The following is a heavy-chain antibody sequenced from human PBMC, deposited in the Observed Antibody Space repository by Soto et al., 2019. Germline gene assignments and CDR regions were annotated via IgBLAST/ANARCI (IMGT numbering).Heavy chain of an antibody. CDR3: ARELPNGYNIDY. D-gene: IGHD2-8*01. V-gene: IGHV1-69*10. CDR1: GGTFRNYA. Sequence: ASVKVSCKTSGGTFRNYAVSWVRQAPGQGLEWMGGLIPMLGIPNYAQKFQGRVTMTRDTSTSTVYMELSSLRSEDTAVYYCARELPNGYNIDYWGQGTLVTVSS. CDR2: LIPMLGIP. J-gene: IGHJ4*02.